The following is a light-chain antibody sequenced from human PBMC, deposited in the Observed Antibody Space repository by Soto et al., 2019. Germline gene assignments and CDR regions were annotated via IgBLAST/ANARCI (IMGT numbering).Light chain of an antibody. CDR2: EVS. CDR3: SSYSIRTAYL. J-gene: IGLJ1*01. Sequence: QSVLTQPASVSGSPGQSITISCTGTSSDVGGYDYVSWYQLHPGKAPKLMVFEVSNRPSGVSYRFSGSKSGNTASLTISGLQAEDEADYFCSSYSIRTAYLFGSGTKLTVL. V-gene: IGLV2-14*01. CDR1: SSDVGGYDY.